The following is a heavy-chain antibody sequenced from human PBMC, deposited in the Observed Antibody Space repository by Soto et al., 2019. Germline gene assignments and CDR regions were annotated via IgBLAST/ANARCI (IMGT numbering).Heavy chain of an antibody. CDR2: ISSSGSTI. V-gene: IGHV3-11*01. J-gene: IGHJ5*02. Sequence: GGSLRLCCAASGFTFSDYYMSWIRQAPGKGLEWVSYISSSGSTIYYADSVKGRFTISRDNAKNSLYLQMNSLRAEDTAVYYCARDLSRYCTNGVCYDGWFDPWGQGTLVTVSS. D-gene: IGHD2-8*01. CDR3: ARDLSRYCTNGVCYDGWFDP. CDR1: GFTFSDYY.